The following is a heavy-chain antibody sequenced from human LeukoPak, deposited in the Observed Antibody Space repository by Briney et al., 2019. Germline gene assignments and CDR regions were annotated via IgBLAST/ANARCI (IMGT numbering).Heavy chain of an antibody. J-gene: IGHJ4*02. CDR1: GFTFSSYG. CDR3: AKELSIYYYGSGPFDY. D-gene: IGHD3-10*01. V-gene: IGHV3-23*01. CDR2: ISGSGGST. Sequence: PGGSLRLSCAASGFTFSSYGMHWVRQAPGKGLEWVSAISGSGGSTYYADSVKGRFTISRDNSKNTLYLQMNSLRAEDTAVYYCAKELSIYYYGSGPFDYWGQGTLVTVSS.